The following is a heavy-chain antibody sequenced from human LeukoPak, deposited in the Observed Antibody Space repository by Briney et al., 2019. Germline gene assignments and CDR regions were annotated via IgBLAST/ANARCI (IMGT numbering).Heavy chain of an antibody. CDR1: GFTFRDYW. Sequence: GGSLRLSCAASGFTFRDYWMHWVRQVPGKGLLWVSHINSDGSITDYADSVKGRFTISRDNARNTLSLQMDSLRVEDTAVYYCARNPTGDYDYWGQGALVTVAS. D-gene: IGHD2-8*02. V-gene: IGHV3-74*01. CDR2: INSDGSIT. CDR3: ARNPTGDYDY. J-gene: IGHJ4*02.